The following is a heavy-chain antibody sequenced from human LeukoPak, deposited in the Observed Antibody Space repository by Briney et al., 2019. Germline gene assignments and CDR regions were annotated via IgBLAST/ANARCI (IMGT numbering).Heavy chain of an antibody. J-gene: IGHJ4*02. CDR1: GFTFSSYA. CDR2: ISASASGT. V-gene: IGHV3-23*01. Sequence: GGSLRLSCAASGFTFSSYAMSWVRQAPGKGLEWVSGISASASGTYYADSVKGRFTISRDNAKNSLYLQMNSLRAEDTAVYYCARGDYYDSLDYFDYWGQGTLVTVSS. D-gene: IGHD3-22*01. CDR3: ARGDYYDSLDYFDY.